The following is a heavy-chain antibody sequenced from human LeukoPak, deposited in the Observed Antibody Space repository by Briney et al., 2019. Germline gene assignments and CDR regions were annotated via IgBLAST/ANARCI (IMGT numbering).Heavy chain of an antibody. D-gene: IGHD4-23*01. CDR1: GFTFDDYT. V-gene: IGHV3-43*01. J-gene: IGHJ4*02. Sequence: GGSLRLSCAASGFTFDDYTMHWVRQAPGKGLEWVSLISWDGGSTYYADSVKGRFTISRDNSKNTLYLQMGSLRAEDMAVYYCARGDYGGNLALGYWGQGTLVTVSS. CDR3: ARGDYGGNLALGY. CDR2: ISWDGGST.